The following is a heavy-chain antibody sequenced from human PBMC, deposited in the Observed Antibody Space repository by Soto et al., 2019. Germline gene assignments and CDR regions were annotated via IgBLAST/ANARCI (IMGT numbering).Heavy chain of an antibody. CDR3: ASAGYYGSGSYSVTNWFDP. CDR1: GGTFSSYA. V-gene: IGHV1-69*01. CDR2: IIPIFGTA. D-gene: IGHD3-10*01. J-gene: IGHJ5*02. Sequence: QVPLVQSGAEVKKPGSSVKVSCKASGGTFSSYAISWVRQAPGQGLEWMGGIIPIFGTANYAQKFQGRVTITADESTSTAYMELSSLRSEDTAVYYCASAGYYGSGSYSVTNWFDPWGQGTLVTVSS.